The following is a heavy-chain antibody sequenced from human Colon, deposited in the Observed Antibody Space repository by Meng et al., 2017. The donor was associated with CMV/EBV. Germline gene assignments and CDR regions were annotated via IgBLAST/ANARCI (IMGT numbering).Heavy chain of an antibody. CDR3: VRDGQCRSTSCAPTYDY. Sequence: GGSLRLSCAASGFTFNTYAMAWVRQAPGKGLHWISAITGHSNYADYADSVKGRFIISRDSAQNSVYLQMSGLRVEDTAVYYCVRDGQCRSTSCAPTYDYWGQGVLVTVSS. CDR2: ITGHSNYA. V-gene: IGHV3-21*01. CDR1: GFTFNTYA. D-gene: IGHD2-2*01. J-gene: IGHJ4*02.